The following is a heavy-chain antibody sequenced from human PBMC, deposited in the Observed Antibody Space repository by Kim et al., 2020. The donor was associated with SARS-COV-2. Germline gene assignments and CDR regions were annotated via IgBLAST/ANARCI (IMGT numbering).Heavy chain of an antibody. CDR2: IYYSGST. Sequence: SETLSLTCTVSGGSISSYYWSWIRQPPGKGLEWIGYIYYSGSTNYNPSLKSRVTISVDTSKNQFSLKLSSVTAADTAVYYCAVTSAVAEYYFDYWGQGTLVTVSS. CDR3: AVTSAVAEYYFDY. J-gene: IGHJ4*02. D-gene: IGHD6-19*01. V-gene: IGHV4-59*01. CDR1: GGSISSYY.